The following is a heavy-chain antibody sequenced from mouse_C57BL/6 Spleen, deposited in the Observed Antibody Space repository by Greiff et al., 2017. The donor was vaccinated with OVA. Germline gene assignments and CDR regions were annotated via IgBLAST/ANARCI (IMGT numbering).Heavy chain of an antibody. V-gene: IGHV1-19*01. D-gene: IGHD1-1*02. CDR2: INPYNGGT. Sequence: EVQLQQSGPVLVQPGASVKMSCQASGYTFTDYYMNWVKQSHGKSLEWIGVINPYNGGTSYTQKFKGKATLTVDKSSSTAYMELNSLTSEDSAVYYCARAVEMDYFDYWGQGTTLTVSS. CDR3: ARAVEMDYFDY. CDR1: GYTFTDYY. J-gene: IGHJ2*01.